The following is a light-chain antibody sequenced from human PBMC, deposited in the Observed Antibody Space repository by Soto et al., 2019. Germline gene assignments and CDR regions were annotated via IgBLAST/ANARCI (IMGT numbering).Light chain of an antibody. Sequence: EIVLTQSPATLSVSPGDRATLSCRASQSVSSDLAWFQQKPGQAPRFLIYDASTRSTGIPARFSGSGSETDFTLTISSLQSEDFPIYYCQQYNNGPLTFGGGTKVEIK. V-gene: IGKV3-15*01. CDR1: QSVSSD. CDR3: QQYNNGPLT. J-gene: IGKJ4*01. CDR2: DAS.